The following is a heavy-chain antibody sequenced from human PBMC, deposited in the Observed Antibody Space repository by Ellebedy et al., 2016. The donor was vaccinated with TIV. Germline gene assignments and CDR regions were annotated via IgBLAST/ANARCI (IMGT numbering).Heavy chain of an antibody. Sequence: GESLKISCAASGFTLSSSAMSWVRQAPGKGLEWVPAITDGGTSTYYANSVKGRFTISRDNSKNTLFLQMDSLRAEDTATYYCASDPWGVGPAFDIWGQGTVVAVSS. D-gene: IGHD1-26*01. J-gene: IGHJ3*02. V-gene: IGHV3-23*01. CDR3: ASDPWGVGPAFDI. CDR2: ITDGGTST. CDR1: GFTLSSSA.